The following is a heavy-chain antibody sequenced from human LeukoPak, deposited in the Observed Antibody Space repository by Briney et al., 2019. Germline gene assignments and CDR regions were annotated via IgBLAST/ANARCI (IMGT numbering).Heavy chain of an antibody. CDR2: IYHSGST. Sequence: SGTLSLTCAVSGGSISSSNWWSWVRQPPGKGLEWIGEIYHSGSTYYNPSLKSRVTISVDRSKNQFSLKLSSVTAADTAVYYCARGGPYDSSGYWAFDIWGQGTMVTVSS. V-gene: IGHV4-4*02. CDR3: ARGGPYDSSGYWAFDI. D-gene: IGHD3-22*01. CDR1: GGSISSSNW. J-gene: IGHJ3*02.